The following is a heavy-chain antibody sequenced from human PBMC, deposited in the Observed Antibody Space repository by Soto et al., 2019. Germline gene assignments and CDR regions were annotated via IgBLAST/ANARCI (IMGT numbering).Heavy chain of an antibody. V-gene: IGHV3-23*01. CDR3: AKKGPVSLATFCSGSGCHYAFDI. Sequence: EVQLLESGGGFIQPGGSLRLSCAASGFTFSSYAMSWVRQAPGKGLEWVSTITGGGDGTNYADSVKGRFTISRDNADEALYLQMHSLGPDDTAIYYCAKKGPVSLATFCSGSGCHYAFDIWGQGTMVTVSS. J-gene: IGHJ3*02. D-gene: IGHD2-15*01. CDR2: ITGGGDGT. CDR1: GFTFSSYA.